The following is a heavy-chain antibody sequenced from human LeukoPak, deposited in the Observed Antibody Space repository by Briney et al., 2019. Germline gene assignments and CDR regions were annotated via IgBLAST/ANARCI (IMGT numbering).Heavy chain of an antibody. Sequence: GESLKISCKGSGYNFGTSWIGWVRQMPGKGLEWMGIIYPGDSDTRYSPSSQGQVTISADKSINTAYLQWSSLKASDTAMYYCARLTGDGVGHEFDYWGQGTLVTVSS. D-gene: IGHD7-27*01. CDR1: GYNFGTSW. V-gene: IGHV5-51*01. J-gene: IGHJ4*02. CDR3: ARLTGDGVGHEFDY. CDR2: IYPGDSDT.